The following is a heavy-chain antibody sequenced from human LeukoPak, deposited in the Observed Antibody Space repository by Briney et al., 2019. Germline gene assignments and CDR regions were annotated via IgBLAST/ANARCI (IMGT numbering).Heavy chain of an antibody. CDR2: IKSKTDGGTT. CDR1: GFTFSNAW. Sequence: PGGSLRLSCAASGFTFSNAWMSWVRQAPGKGLEWVGRIKSKTDGGTTDYAAPVKGRFTISRDDSKNTLYLQMNSLRAEDTAVYYCAKEPPLANLPEGYFDYWGQGTLVTVSS. J-gene: IGHJ4*02. CDR3: AKEPPLANLPEGYFDY. V-gene: IGHV3-15*01. D-gene: IGHD1-14*01.